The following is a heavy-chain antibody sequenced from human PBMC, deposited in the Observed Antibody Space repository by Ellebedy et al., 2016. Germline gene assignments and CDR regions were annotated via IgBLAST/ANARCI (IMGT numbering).Heavy chain of an antibody. CDR3: ASLGGRQRYSD. Sequence: GGSLRLSCVASGFTFSSYWMSWVRQAPGKGLEWVANIKQDGSKQYHVDSVKGRVTISRDNAMNSLYLQMNRLRVDDTAVYYCASLGGRQRYSDWGQGTLVTVST. D-gene: IGHD4-11*01. CDR1: GFTFSSYW. CDR2: IKQDGSKQ. J-gene: IGHJ4*02. V-gene: IGHV3-7*01.